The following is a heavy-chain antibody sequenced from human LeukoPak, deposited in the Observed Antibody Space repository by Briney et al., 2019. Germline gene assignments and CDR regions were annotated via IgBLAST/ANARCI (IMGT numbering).Heavy chain of an antibody. D-gene: IGHD1-14*01. J-gene: IGHJ3*02. V-gene: IGHV4-59*01. CDR1: GGSISDYY. Sequence: SETLSLTCTVSGGSISDYYWSWIQQPPGEKLEWIGYIYYTGTTTYNPSLKSRATLSIDTSKNQFSLKLSSVTAADTAVYFCTRDRKYYEIWGQGTMVTVSS. CDR3: TRDRKYYEI. CDR2: IYYTGTT.